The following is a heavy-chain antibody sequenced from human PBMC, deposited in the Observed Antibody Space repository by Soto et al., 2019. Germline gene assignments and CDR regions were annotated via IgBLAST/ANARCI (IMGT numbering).Heavy chain of an antibody. Sequence: EVQLVESGGGLVQPGGSLRLSCAASGFTFSSHWMSWVRQAPGKGLEWVANIRQDGGEEQYSDSVKGRFTLSRGNAKNSLSLQMNGRRVEDTAVYYCAKSEGWSFDIRGQGTMVTVSS. D-gene: IGHD3-3*01. CDR1: GFTFSSHW. CDR2: IRQDGGEE. V-gene: IGHV3-7*01. J-gene: IGHJ3*02. CDR3: AKSEGWSFDI.